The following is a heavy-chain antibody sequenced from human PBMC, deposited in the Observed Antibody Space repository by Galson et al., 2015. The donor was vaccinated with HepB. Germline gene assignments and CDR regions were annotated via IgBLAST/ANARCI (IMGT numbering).Heavy chain of an antibody. V-gene: IGHV3-15*07. D-gene: IGHD2-2*01. CDR3: TTDSPIVVVPAAIHPFDY. Sequence: SLRLSCAASGFTFSNAWMNWVRQAPGKGLEWVGRIKSKTDGGTTDYAAPVKGRFTISRDDSKNTLYLQMNSLKTEDTAVYYCTTDSPIVVVPAAIHPFDYWGQGTLVTVSS. CDR2: IKSKTDGGTT. J-gene: IGHJ4*02. CDR1: GFTFSNAW.